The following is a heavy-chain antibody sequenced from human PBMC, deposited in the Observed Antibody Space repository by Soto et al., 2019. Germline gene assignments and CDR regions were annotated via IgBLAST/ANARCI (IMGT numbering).Heavy chain of an antibody. CDR2: IGWNSDSL. Sequence: EVQLVDSGGGLVQPGRSLRLSCAASGFSFEEYAMHWVRQSPGKGLEWVAGIGWNSDSLAYADSVKGRFTISRDNAKNSLYLEMKSLRPEDTALYYCAKVLTLLSNMEDTVEFDYWGQGTLVIVSS. V-gene: IGHV3-9*01. CDR3: AKVLTLLSNMEDTVEFDY. J-gene: IGHJ4*02. CDR1: GFSFEEYA. D-gene: IGHD5-18*01.